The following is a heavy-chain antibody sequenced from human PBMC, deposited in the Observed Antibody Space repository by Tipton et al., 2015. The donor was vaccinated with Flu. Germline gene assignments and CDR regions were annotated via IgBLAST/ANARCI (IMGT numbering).Heavy chain of an antibody. D-gene: IGHD4-11*01. J-gene: IGHJ5*02. V-gene: IGHV4-38-2*01. CDR1: GDSVGSDYY. Sequence: TLSLTCSVSGDSVGSDYYWGWIRQPPGKGLQWLGNIHPSGNAYYNSSLKSRVTISQDKSKNQFSLRLVAMTATDTAGYCCARRDYSNYVSDPKNWFDPWRRGILVSVSS. CDR3: ARRDYSNYVSDPKNWFDP. CDR2: IHPSGNA.